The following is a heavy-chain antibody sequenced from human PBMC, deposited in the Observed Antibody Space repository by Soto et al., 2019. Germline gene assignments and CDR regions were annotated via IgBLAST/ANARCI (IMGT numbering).Heavy chain of an antibody. V-gene: IGHV4-59*01. J-gene: IGHJ4*02. D-gene: IGHD3-16*01. CDR1: GGSLSGFP. CDR2: IYHTGRS. CDR3: ARVSTDYGGNGAFDY. Sequence: HVQLQESGPGQVKPSETLSLTCSVSGGSLSGFPWIWIRQPPGKGLDWVGYIYHTGRSNYNPSLKSRLTMSLYMSRNQFYLQLTSVTAADTATYCCARVSTDYGGNGAFDYWGLGPLVTVSS.